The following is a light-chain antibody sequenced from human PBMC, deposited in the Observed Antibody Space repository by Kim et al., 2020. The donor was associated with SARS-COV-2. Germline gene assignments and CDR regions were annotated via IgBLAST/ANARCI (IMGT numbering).Light chain of an antibody. J-gene: IGKJ2*01. CDR1: QSLDTL. V-gene: IGKV1-5*03. CDR2: QAS. CDR3: QQYIRFPYT. Sequence: SASLGDRVTISCRASQSLDTLLAWYQQKPGKAPKLLIYQASSLQVGVPSRFSCSGSGAEFTLTISSLQPEDFATYYCQQYIRFPYTFGQGTKLEI.